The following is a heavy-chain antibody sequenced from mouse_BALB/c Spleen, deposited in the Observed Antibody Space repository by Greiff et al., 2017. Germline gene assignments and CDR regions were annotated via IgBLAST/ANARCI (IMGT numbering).Heavy chain of an antibody. CDR1: GDSITSGY. V-gene: IGHV3-8*02. CDR2: ISYSGST. Sequence: EVQGVESGPSLVKPSQTLSLTCSVTGDSITSGYWNWIRKFPGNKLEYMGYISYSGSTYYNPSLKSRISITRYTSKNKYYLQLNSVITEDTATYYCSTYYYGSQWFAYWGQGTLVTVSS. D-gene: IGHD1-1*01. J-gene: IGHJ3*01. CDR3: STYYYGSQWFAY.